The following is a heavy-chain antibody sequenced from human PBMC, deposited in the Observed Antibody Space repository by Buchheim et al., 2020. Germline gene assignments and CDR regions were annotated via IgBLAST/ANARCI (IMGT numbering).Heavy chain of an antibody. J-gene: IGHJ6*02. CDR2: IKQDGREK. CDR3: ARDASSIGLLFNDYYYYYGMDV. CDR1: GFTFSSYW. Sequence: EVQLVESGGGLVQPGGSLRLSCAASGFTFSSYWMSWVRQAPGKGLEWVANIKQDGREKYYVDSVKGRFTISRDNAKNSLYLQMNSLRAEDTAVYYCARDASSIGLLFNDYYYYYGMDVWGQGTT. D-gene: IGHD3-22*01. V-gene: IGHV3-7*03.